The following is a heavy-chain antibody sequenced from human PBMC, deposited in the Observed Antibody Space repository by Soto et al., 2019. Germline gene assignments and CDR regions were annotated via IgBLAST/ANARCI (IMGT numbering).Heavy chain of an antibody. V-gene: IGHV4-4*02. CDR2: IHHSGST. Sequence: QVQLQESGPGLVRPSGTVSLTCAVSGLSISSGDLWSWVRQPPGKGLEWIGEIHHSGSTNYNPSLKSRVTMSVVPSKDLFSLTLTSVTAADTAFYYCARDQGSHPGDWGQGTLVSVSS. J-gene: IGHJ4*02. D-gene: IGHD6-13*01. CDR1: GLSISSGDL. CDR3: ARDQGSHPGD.